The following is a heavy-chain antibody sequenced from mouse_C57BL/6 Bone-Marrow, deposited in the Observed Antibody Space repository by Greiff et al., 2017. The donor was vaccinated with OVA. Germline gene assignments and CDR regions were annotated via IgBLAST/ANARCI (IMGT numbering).Heavy chain of an antibody. CDR2: IDPENGDT. D-gene: IGHD4-1*02. CDR3: TTQLGREAWFAY. J-gene: IGHJ3*01. V-gene: IGHV14-4*01. CDR1: GFNIKDDY. Sequence: VQLQQPGAELVRPGASVKLSCTASGFNIKDDYMHWVKQRPEQGLEWIGWIDPENGDTEYASKFQGKATITADTSSNTAYLQLSSLTSEDTAVDYCTTQLGREAWFAYWGQGTLVTVSA.